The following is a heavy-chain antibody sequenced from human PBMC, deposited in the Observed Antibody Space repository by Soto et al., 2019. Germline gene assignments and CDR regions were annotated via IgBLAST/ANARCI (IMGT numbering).Heavy chain of an antibody. Sequence: PSETLSLTCTVSGGSISSGGYYWSWIRQHPGKGLEWIGYIYYSGSTYYNPSLKSRVTISVDTSKNQFSLKLSSVTAADTAVYYCASVFPYGDYYTPGGPDYWGQGTLVTVS. J-gene: IGHJ4*02. CDR3: ASVFPYGDYYTPGGPDY. V-gene: IGHV4-31*03. CDR1: GGSISSGGYY. D-gene: IGHD4-17*01. CDR2: IYYSGST.